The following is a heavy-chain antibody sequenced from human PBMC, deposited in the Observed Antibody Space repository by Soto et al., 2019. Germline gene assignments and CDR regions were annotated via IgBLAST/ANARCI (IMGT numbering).Heavy chain of an antibody. CDR3: AKDISVVTPRGHFDY. CDR2: ISASGGST. Sequence: PGGSLRLSCAASGFTFSTYGMSWARQAPGKGLEWVSGISASGGSTYYADSVKGRFTISRDNSKNTLYLQMNSLRAEDTAVYYCAKDISVVTPRGHFDYWGQGALVTVSS. J-gene: IGHJ4*02. CDR1: GFTFSTYG. V-gene: IGHV3-23*01. D-gene: IGHD3-3*02.